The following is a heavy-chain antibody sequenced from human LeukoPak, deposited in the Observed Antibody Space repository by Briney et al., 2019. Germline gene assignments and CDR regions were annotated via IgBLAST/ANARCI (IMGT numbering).Heavy chain of an antibody. J-gene: IGHJ4*02. CDR1: GYSFTSYW. V-gene: IGHV5-51*01. CDR2: IYPGDSET. D-gene: IGHD1-26*01. Sequence: GESLKISCKGSGYSFTSYWFGWVRPMPGKGLEWMGIIYPGDSETRYSPSFQGQVTISADKSISTAYLQWSSLKASDTAMYYCARHAPYSGSYYPDYWGQGTLVTVSS. CDR3: ARHAPYSGSYYPDY.